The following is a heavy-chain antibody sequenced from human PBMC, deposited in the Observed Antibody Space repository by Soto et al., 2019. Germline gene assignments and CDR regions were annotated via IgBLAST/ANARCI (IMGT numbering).Heavy chain of an antibody. CDR1: GFTFSSYA. CDR3: ARVYYGDYDHRLPFDY. CDR2: ISYDGSNK. Sequence: HPGGSLRLSCAASGFTFSSYAMHWVRQAPGKGLEWVAVISYDGSNKYYADSVKGRFTISRDNSKNTLYLQMNSLRAEDTAVYYCARVYYGDYDHRLPFDYWGQGTLVTVSS. V-gene: IGHV3-30-3*01. J-gene: IGHJ4*02. D-gene: IGHD4-17*01.